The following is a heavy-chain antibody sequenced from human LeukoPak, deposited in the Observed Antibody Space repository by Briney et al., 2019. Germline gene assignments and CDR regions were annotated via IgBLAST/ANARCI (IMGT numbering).Heavy chain of an antibody. J-gene: IGHJ6*03. CDR3: AYFNWGALYYYYYMDV. CDR1: GFTFSSYS. CDR2: ISSSSSTI. V-gene: IGHV3-48*01. Sequence: GGSLRLSCAASGFTFSSYSMNWVRQAPGKGLEWVSYISSSSSTIYYADSVKGRFTISRDNSKNTLYLQMNSLRAEDTAVYYCAYFNWGALYYYYYMDVWGKGTTVTVSS. D-gene: IGHD7-27*01.